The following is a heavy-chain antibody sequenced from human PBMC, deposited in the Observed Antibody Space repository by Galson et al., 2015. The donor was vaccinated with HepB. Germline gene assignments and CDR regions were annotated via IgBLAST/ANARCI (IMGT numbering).Heavy chain of an antibody. D-gene: IGHD6-19*01. CDR1: GGSISSYY. CDR3: ARRVYSGGWYFDY. Sequence: SETLSLTCTVSGGSISSYYWTWIRQPPGKGLEWIGYIYYTGTTNYDPSLKSRVTISVDTSKNQFSLKLSSVTAADTAVYYCARRVYSGGWYFDYWGQGTLVTVSS. CDR2: IYYTGTT. J-gene: IGHJ4*02. V-gene: IGHV4-59*08.